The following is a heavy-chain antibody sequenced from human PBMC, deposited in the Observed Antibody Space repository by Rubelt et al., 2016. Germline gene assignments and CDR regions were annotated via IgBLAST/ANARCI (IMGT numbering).Heavy chain of an antibody. Sequence: QVQLVQSGAEVKKPGASVKVSCKASGYTFTSYGISWVRQAPGQGLEWLGGIIPFFGTAHYAQKCQRRVTITANEATSTGCMELSRLRSEDTAVYDCAREQQLVGGWFDPWGQGTLVTVSS. CDR3: AREQQLVGGWFDP. V-gene: IGHV1-69*13. D-gene: IGHD6-13*01. CDR1: GYTFTSYG. J-gene: IGHJ5*02. CDR2: IIPFFGTA.